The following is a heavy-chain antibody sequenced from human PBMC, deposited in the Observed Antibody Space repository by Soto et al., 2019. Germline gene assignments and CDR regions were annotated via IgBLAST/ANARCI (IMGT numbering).Heavy chain of an antibody. Sequence: QVQLVQSGAEVKKPGSSVKVSCKASGGTFSSYAISWVRQAPGQGLEWMGGIIPIFGTANYAQKFQGRVTITADESTRTAYMELSSLRSEATAVYYCASAPPDYGGNSDWFDPWGQGTLVTVSS. D-gene: IGHD4-17*01. CDR1: GGTFSSYA. V-gene: IGHV1-69*01. CDR3: ASAPPDYGGNSDWFDP. CDR2: IIPIFGTA. J-gene: IGHJ5*02.